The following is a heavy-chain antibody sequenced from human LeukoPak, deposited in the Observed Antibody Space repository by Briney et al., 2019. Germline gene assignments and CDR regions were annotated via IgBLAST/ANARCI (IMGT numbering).Heavy chain of an antibody. Sequence: GGSLRLSCAASGFTFSTCWMSWVRQAPGKGLEWVANIKEDGSEKYYVDSVKGRFIISRDNAKNSLFLQMNSLRTEDTAVYYCARAYSSSSEAYYFDYWGQGTLVTVSS. D-gene: IGHD3-22*01. CDR3: ARAYSSSSEAYYFDY. CDR1: GFTFSTCW. J-gene: IGHJ4*02. V-gene: IGHV3-7*01. CDR2: IKEDGSEK.